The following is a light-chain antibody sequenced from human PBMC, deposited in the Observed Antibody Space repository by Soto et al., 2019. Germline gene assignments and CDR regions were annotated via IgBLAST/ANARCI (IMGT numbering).Light chain of an antibody. CDR2: AAS. V-gene: IGKV1-9*01. Sequence: XDRVTXXGRASQGLSSYLAWYQQNPGKAPKLLIYAASTLQSGVPSRFSGSESGTDFTLTIRSLQPEDFATYYCQQVNSYPLTFGGGTKADI. J-gene: IGKJ4*01. CDR1: QGLSSY. CDR3: QQVNSYPLT.